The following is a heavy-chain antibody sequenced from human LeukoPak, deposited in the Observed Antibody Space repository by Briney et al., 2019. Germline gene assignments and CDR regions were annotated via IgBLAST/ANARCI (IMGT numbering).Heavy chain of an antibody. CDR1: GFTVISNY. J-gene: IGHJ4*02. V-gene: IGHV3-53*01. CDR2: IYSGGST. Sequence: GGSLRLSCAASGFTVISNYMSWVRQAPGKGLEWVSVIYSGGSTYYADSVKGRFTISRDNSKNTLYLQMNSLRAEDTAVYYCAIMKVDTAMVSWGQGTLVTVSS. CDR3: AIMKVDTAMVS. D-gene: IGHD5-18*01.